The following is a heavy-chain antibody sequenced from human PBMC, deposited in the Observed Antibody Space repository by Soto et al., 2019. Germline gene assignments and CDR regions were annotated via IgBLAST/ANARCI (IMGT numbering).Heavy chain of an antibody. Sequence: ASVKVSCKASGYTFTSYDINWVRQATGQGLEWMGWMNPNSGTTGYAQKFQGRVTMTRNTSISTAYMELSSLRSEDTAVYYCARGVRGVIIALDAFDIWGQGTMVTVSS. CDR3: ARGVRGVIIALDAFDI. CDR1: GYTFTSYD. D-gene: IGHD3-10*01. J-gene: IGHJ3*02. CDR2: MNPNSGTT. V-gene: IGHV1-8*01.